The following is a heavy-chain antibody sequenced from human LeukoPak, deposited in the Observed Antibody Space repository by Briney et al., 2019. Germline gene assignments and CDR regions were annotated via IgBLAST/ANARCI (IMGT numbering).Heavy chain of an antibody. CDR3: ARSGRAVAFDI. J-gene: IGHJ3*02. CDR1: GGSIRGYY. Sequence: KPSETLSLTCTVSGGSIRGYYWSWIRQPPGKGLEWIGYIYYSGSTNYNPSLKSRVTISVDTSKNQFSLKLSSVTAADTAVYYCARSGRAVAFDIWGQGTMVTVSS. D-gene: IGHD1-14*01. V-gene: IGHV4-59*08. CDR2: IYYSGST.